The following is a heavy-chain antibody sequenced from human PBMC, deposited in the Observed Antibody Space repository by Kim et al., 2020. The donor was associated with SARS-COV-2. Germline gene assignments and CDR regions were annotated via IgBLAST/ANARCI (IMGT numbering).Heavy chain of an antibody. CDR3: ASDSSGSFDY. J-gene: IGHJ4*02. CDR1: GGSISSGGYY. V-gene: IGHV4-31*03. Sequence: SETLSLTCTVSGGSISSGGYYWSWIRQHPGKGLEWIGYIYYSGSTYYNPSLKSRVTISVDTSKNQFSLKLSSVTAADTAVYYCASDSSGSFDYWGQGTLVTVSS. D-gene: IGHD3-22*01. CDR2: IYYSGST.